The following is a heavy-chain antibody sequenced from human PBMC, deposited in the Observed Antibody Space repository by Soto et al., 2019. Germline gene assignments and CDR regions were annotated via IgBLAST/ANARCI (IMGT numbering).Heavy chain of an antibody. CDR2: ISYDGSNK. Sequence: QVQLVESGGGVVQPGRSLRLSCAASGFTFSSYAMHWVRQAPGKGLEWVAVISYDGSNKYYADSVKGRFTISRDNSKNTLYLQMNSLRAEDTAVYYCARDGIAAAAGFDYWSQGTLVTVSS. CDR1: GFTFSSYA. CDR3: ARDGIAAAAGFDY. V-gene: IGHV3-30-3*01. J-gene: IGHJ4*02. D-gene: IGHD6-13*01.